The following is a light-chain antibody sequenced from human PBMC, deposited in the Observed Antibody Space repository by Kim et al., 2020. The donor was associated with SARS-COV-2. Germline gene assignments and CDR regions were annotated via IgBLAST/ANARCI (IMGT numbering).Light chain of an antibody. V-gene: IGLV3-19*01. CDR3: NSRDSNDNVV. Sequence: VALGQTVRITCQGDSLRSYSATWYQQKPGLAPILVIYGKNNPPSGIPDRFSGSSSGNTASLTSTGTQAGDEADYYCNSRDSNDNVVFGGGTQLTVL. CDR1: SLRSYS. CDR2: GKN. J-gene: IGLJ2*01.